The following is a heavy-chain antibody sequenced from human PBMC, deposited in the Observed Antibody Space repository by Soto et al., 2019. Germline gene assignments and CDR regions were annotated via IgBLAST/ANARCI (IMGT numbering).Heavy chain of an antibody. V-gene: IGHV4-39*01. D-gene: IGHD3-3*01. CDR3: ARHAGGREYYDFWCCYAFDI. CDR2: IYYSGST. CDR1: GGSISSSSYY. J-gene: IGHJ3*02. Sequence: QLQLQESGPGLVKPSETLSLTCTVSGGSISSSSYYWGWIRQPPGKGLEWIGSIYYSGSTYYNPSLKSRVTISVDTSKNQFSLKLSSVTAADTAVYYCARHAGGREYYDFWCCYAFDIWGQGTMVTFSS.